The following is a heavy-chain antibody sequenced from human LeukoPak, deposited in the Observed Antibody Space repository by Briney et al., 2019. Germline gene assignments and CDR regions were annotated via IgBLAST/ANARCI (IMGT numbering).Heavy chain of an antibody. CDR2: ISGSGGST. CDR3: AKMPVSYSSGWSTFDY. Sequence: GGSLRLSCAASGFTFSSYAMSWVRQAPGKGLEWVSAISGSGGSTYYADSVKGPFTISRDNSKNTLYLQMNSLRAEDTAVYYCAKMPVSYSSGWSTFDYWGRGNLVSVSS. J-gene: IGHJ4*02. D-gene: IGHD6-19*01. CDR1: GFTFSSYA. V-gene: IGHV3-23*01.